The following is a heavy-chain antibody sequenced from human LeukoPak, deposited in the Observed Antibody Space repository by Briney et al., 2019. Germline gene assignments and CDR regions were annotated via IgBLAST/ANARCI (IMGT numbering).Heavy chain of an antibody. D-gene: IGHD3-22*01. Sequence: GASVKVSCKASGGTFSSYAISWVRQAPGQGLEWMGGIIPIFGTANYAQKFQGRVTITTDESTSTAYMELSSLRPEDTAVYYCASIGGSSGYYQMWGQGTLVTVSS. CDR2: IIPIFGTA. V-gene: IGHV1-69*05. CDR3: ASIGGSSGYYQM. J-gene: IGHJ4*02. CDR1: GGTFSSYA.